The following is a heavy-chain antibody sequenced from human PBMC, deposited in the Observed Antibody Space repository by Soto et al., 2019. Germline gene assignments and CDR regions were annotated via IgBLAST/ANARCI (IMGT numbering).Heavy chain of an antibody. CDR2: INQDGGGT. CDR3: ARYFRGSGRYFFDY. CDR1: GFTFSSSF. J-gene: IGHJ4*02. V-gene: IGHV3-7*03. Sequence: EVQLAESGGGLVQPGGSLRLSCVASGFTFSSSFMGWVRQAPGKGLEWVANINQDGGGTYYVDSVEGQFTISRDNAKDSLYLQMNSLRGEDTAVYYCARYFRGSGRYFFDYWGQGTLVTVSS. D-gene: IGHD6-19*01.